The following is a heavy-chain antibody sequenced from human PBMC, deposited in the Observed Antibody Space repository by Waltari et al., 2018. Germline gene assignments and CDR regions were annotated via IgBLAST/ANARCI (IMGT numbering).Heavy chain of an antibody. D-gene: IGHD2-15*01. CDR2: INHAGNR. CDR3: VRLEDCSGPGGNCYSGDSFALDV. CDR1: GGSFSGYY. Sequence: QVQLQHWGPGQLQPSETLSLTCAVYGGSFSGYYWGWSRQPPGKGLEWIGEINHAGNRNYNPSLRSRVTMLIDTSRSQFSLKVNSVTAADTAVYYCVRLEDCSGPGGNCYSGDSFALDVWGQGTTVTVSS. J-gene: IGHJ6*02. V-gene: IGHV4-34*02.